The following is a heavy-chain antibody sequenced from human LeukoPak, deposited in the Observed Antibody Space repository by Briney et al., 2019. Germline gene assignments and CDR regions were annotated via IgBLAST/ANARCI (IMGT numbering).Heavy chain of an antibody. J-gene: IGHJ4*02. CDR2: ISGSGDDT. CDR1: GFTFSRYA. V-gene: IGHV3-23*01. Sequence: PGGSLRLSCAASGFTFSRYAMNWVRQAPGKGLEWVSGISGSGDDTYYADSVKGRFTISRDNSKNMLYLQMNSLRAEDTAVYYCAKPYYYGSRSYMDYWGQGTLVTVSS. CDR3: AKPYYYGSRSYMDY. D-gene: IGHD3-10*01.